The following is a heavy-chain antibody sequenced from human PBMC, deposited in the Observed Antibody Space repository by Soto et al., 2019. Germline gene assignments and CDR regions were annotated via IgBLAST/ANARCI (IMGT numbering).Heavy chain of an antibody. D-gene: IGHD3-10*01. CDR3: AREEYAYGLDF. J-gene: IGHJ4*02. CDR2: TYTGGNS. CDR1: GLSVSDKY. V-gene: IGHV3-53*02. Sequence: EVQLVQTGGGLIKPGGSLSLSCAASGLSVSDKYMSWVRQAPGKGLEWVSLTYTGGNSYFADFEKGRFIVSRDISKNTLFLHMNSLAAEDTAVYYCAREEYAYGLDFWGQGSLVTVSS.